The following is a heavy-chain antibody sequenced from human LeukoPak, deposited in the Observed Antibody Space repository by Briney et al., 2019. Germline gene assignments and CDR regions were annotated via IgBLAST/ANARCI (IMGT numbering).Heavy chain of an antibody. CDR3: ARGQNYYGSGSQTFDI. V-gene: IGHV3-20*04. CDR1: GFTFDDYG. Sequence: GGSLRLSCAASGFTFDDYGMSWVRQAPGKGLEWVSGINWNGGSTGYADSVKGRFTISRDNAKNSLYLQVSSLRAEDTAWYYCARGQNYYGSGSQTFDIWGRGTMVTVSS. D-gene: IGHD3-10*01. CDR2: INWNGGST. J-gene: IGHJ3*02.